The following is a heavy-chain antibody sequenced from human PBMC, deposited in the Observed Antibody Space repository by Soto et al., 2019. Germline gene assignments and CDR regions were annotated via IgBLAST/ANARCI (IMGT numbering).Heavy chain of an antibody. V-gene: IGHV1-58*01. CDR2: IVVGSGNT. Sequence: SLKVSCKASGFTFTSSAVQWVRQARGQRLEWIGWIVVGSGNTNYAQKFQERVTITRDMSTSTAYMELSSLRSEDTAVYYCAASLPDSSGYYYVVYYYYGMDVWGQGTTVTVSS. CDR1: GFTFTSSA. J-gene: IGHJ6*02. CDR3: AASLPDSSGYYYVVYYYYGMDV. D-gene: IGHD3-22*01.